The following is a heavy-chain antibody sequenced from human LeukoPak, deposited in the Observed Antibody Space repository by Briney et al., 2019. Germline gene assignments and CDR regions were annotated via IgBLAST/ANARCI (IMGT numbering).Heavy chain of an antibody. CDR3: ASTGATSKFDY. CDR1: GFTFSSNW. Sequence: GGSLRLSCVASGFTFSSNWMHWVRQAPGKGLVWVSRINSDGSSTSYADSVKGRFTISRDNAKNTLYLQMNSLRAEDTAVYFCASTGATSKFDYWGQGTLVTVSS. CDR2: INSDGSST. V-gene: IGHV3-74*01. J-gene: IGHJ4*02. D-gene: IGHD1-26*01.